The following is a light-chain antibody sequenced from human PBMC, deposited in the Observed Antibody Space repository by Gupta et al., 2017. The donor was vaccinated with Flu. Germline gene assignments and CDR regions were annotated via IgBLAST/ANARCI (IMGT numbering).Light chain of an antibody. Sequence: QSALTQPASVSGSPGQSITIPCSGSSSDVGRSDSVPWYQKHPDTAPKLIIYDVTKRPSGVSSRFSGSKSGNTASLTISGLQAEDETHYFCSSYTSGTPFFVFGTGTKVTVL. CDR2: DVT. V-gene: IGLV2-14*03. J-gene: IGLJ1*01. CDR3: SSYTSGTPFFV. CDR1: SSDVGRSDS.